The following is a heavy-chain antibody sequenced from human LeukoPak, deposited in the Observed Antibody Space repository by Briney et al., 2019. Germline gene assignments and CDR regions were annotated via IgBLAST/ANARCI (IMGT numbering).Heavy chain of an antibody. D-gene: IGHD1-26*01. CDR3: ARPYRGSPSDAFDI. Sequence: PSETLSLTCTVSGGSISRYYWSWIRQPPGKGLEWIGYNYYSGSPIYNRSLKSPVTISVDTSKNQFSPELRPVTTADTAGYFCARPYRGSPSDAFDIWGQGTMVTVSS. CDR2: NYYSGSP. V-gene: IGHV4-59*08. J-gene: IGHJ3*02. CDR1: GGSISRYY.